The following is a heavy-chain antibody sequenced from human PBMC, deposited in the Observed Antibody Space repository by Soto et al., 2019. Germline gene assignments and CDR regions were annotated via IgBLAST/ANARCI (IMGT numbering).Heavy chain of an antibody. CDR1: GFTFSSYG. CDR2: ISYDGSNK. Sequence: GGSLRLSCAASGFTFSSYGMHWVRQAPGKGLEWVAVISYDGSNKYYADSVKGRFTISRDNSKNTLYLQMNSLRAEDTAVYYCAKLQSGYHYFDYWGQGTLVTVSS. J-gene: IGHJ4*02. D-gene: IGHD5-12*01. CDR3: AKLQSGYHYFDY. V-gene: IGHV3-30*18.